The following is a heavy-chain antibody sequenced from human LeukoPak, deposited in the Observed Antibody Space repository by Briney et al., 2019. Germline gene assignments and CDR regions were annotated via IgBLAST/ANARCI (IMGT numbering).Heavy chain of an antibody. Sequence: GASLRLSCAASGFTFSSYAMSWARQAPGKGLEWVSAISGSGGSTYYADSVKGRFTISRDNSKNTLYLQMNSLRAEDTAVYYCAKESGVWLSYFDYWGQGTLVTVSS. CDR1: GFTFSSYA. CDR2: ISGSGGST. CDR3: AKESGVWLSYFDY. J-gene: IGHJ4*02. V-gene: IGHV3-23*01. D-gene: IGHD2-8*02.